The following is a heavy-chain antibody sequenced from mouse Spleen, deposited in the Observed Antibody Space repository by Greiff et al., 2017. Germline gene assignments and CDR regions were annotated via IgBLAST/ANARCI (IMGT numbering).Heavy chain of an antibody. CDR1: GYTFTSYW. V-gene: IGHV1-55*01. D-gene: IGHD2-1*01. Sequence: QVQLQQSGAELVKPGASVKMSCKASGYTFTSYWITWVKQRPGQGLEWIGDIYPGSGSTNYNEKFKSKATLTVDTSSSTAYMQLSSLTSEDSAVYYCARRGNSFSMDYWGQGTSVTVSS. CDR2: IYPGSGST. J-gene: IGHJ4*01. CDR3: ARRGNSFSMDY.